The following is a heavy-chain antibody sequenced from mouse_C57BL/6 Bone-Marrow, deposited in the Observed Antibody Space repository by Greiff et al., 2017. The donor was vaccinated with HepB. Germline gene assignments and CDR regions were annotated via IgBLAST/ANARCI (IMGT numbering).Heavy chain of an antibody. CDR1: GFTFSDYG. CDR3: ARGRQNAREGYYFDY. J-gene: IGHJ2*03. Sequence: EVQLMESGGGLVKPGGSLKLSCAASGFTFSDYGMHWVRQAPEKGLEWVAYISSGSSTIYYADTVKGRFTISRDNAKNTPFLQMTSLRSEDTAMYYCARGRQNAREGYYFDYWGQGTGLTVSS. CDR2: ISSGSSTI. V-gene: IGHV5-17*01. D-gene: IGHD3-1*01.